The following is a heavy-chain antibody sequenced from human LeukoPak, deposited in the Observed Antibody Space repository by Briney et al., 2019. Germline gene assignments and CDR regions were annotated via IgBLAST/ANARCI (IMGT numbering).Heavy chain of an antibody. J-gene: IGHJ4*02. D-gene: IGHD2-15*01. CDR3: ARDSGIGELGYCSGGSCGTH. Sequence: PGGSLRLSCAASGFTFSSYEMNWVRQAPGKGLEWVSYISSSASTIYYADSVKGRFTISRDNAKNSLYLQMNSLRAEDTAVYYCARDSGIGELGYCSGGSCGTHWGQGTLVTVSS. CDR2: ISSSASTI. CDR1: GFTFSSYE. V-gene: IGHV3-48*03.